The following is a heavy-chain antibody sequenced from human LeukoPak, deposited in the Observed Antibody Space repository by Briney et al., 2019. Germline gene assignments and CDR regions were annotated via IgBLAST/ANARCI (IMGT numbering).Heavy chain of an antibody. Sequence: PGGSLRLSCAASGFTFDDYGMSWVRQAPGKGLEWVSGINWNGGSTGYADSVKGRFTISRDNAKNSLYLQMNSLRAEDTALYYCARELEYSSSSRFYYYMDVWSKGTTVTVSS. CDR2: INWNGGST. J-gene: IGHJ6*03. D-gene: IGHD6-6*01. CDR1: GFTFDDYG. CDR3: ARELEYSSSSRFYYYMDV. V-gene: IGHV3-20*04.